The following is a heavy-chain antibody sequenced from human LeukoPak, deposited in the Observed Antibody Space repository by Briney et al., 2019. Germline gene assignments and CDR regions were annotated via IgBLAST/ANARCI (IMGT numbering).Heavy chain of an antibody. V-gene: IGHV3-23*01. J-gene: IGHJ4*02. CDR3: AKGGVYCSSTSCYPFDY. CDR2: TSGSGGST. CDR1: GFTFSSYA. D-gene: IGHD2-2*01. Sequence: GGSLRLSCAASGFTFSSYAMSWVRQAPGKGLEWVSATSGSGGSTYYADSVKGRFTISRDNFKNTLYLQLNSLGAEDTAVYYCAKGGVYCSSTSCYPFDYWGQGALVTVSS.